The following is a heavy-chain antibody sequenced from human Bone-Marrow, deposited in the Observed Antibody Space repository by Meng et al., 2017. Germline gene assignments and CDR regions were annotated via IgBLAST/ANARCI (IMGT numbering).Heavy chain of an antibody. CDR2: IYYSGST. CDR3: ARGGAAAGKEPPFDY. J-gene: IGHJ4*02. V-gene: IGHV4-59*08. CDR1: GGSISSYY. D-gene: IGHD6-13*01. Sequence: SETLSLTCTVSGGSISSYYWSWIRQPPGKGLEWIGYIYYSGSTNYNPSLKSRVTISVDTSKNQFSLKLSSVTAADTAVYYCARGGAAAGKEPPFDYWGQGTLVTVSS.